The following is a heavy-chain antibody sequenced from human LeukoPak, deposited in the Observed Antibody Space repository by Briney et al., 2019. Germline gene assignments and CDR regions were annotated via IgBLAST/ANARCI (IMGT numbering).Heavy chain of an antibody. CDR1: GGSISSGGYS. Sequence: SETLSLTCAVSGGSISSGGYSWSWIRQPPGKGLEWIGYIYHSGSTYYNPSLKSRVTISVDTSKNQFSLKLSSVTAADTAVYYCARDQSYDSSGYYYYYYMDVWGKGTTVTVSS. V-gene: IGHV4-30-4*07. CDR2: IYHSGST. J-gene: IGHJ6*03. D-gene: IGHD3-22*01. CDR3: ARDQSYDSSGYYYYYYMDV.